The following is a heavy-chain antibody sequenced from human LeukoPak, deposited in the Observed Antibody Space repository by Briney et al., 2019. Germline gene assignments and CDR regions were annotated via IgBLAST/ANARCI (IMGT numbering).Heavy chain of an antibody. D-gene: IGHD6-6*01. CDR1: GGSISSGGYY. CDR2: IYYSGST. J-gene: IGHJ5*02. V-gene: IGHV4-31*03. CDR3: ARDREIAARPGWFDP. Sequence: SETLSLTCTVSGGSISSGGYYWSWIRQHPGKGLEWIGYIYYSGSTYYNPSLKSRVTISVDTSKNQFSLKLSSVTAADTAVYYCARDREIAARPGWFDPWGQGTLVTVSS.